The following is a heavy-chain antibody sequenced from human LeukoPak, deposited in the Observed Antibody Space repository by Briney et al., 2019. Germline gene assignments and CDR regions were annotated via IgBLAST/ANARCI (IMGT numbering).Heavy chain of an antibody. CDR1: GGSISSYY. J-gene: IGHJ5*02. CDR3: ARALNDYGDYMVRWFDP. D-gene: IGHD4-17*01. V-gene: IGHV4-59*01. Sequence: KPSETLSLTXTVSGGSISSYYWSWIRQPPGKGLEWIGYIYYSGSTNYNPSLKSRVTISVDTSKNQFSLKLSSVTAADTAVYYCARALNDYGDYMVRWFDPWGQGTLVTVSS. CDR2: IYYSGST.